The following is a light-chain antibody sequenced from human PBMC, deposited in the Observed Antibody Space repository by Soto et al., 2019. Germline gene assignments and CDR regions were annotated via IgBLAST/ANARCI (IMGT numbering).Light chain of an antibody. CDR1: SSDVGGYNY. J-gene: IGLJ3*02. CDR2: EVT. Sequence: QSALTQPASVSGSPRQSITVSCTGTSSDVGGYNYVSWYQQHPGKAPKLMIYEVTNRPSGVPERFSGSKSGTSASLAITGLQAEDEADYYCQAYDYSLTAFVFGGGTKLTVL. CDR3: QAYDYSLTAFV. V-gene: IGLV2-14*01.